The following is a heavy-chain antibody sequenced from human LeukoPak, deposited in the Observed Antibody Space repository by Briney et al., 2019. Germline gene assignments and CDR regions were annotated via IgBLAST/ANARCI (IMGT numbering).Heavy chain of an antibody. Sequence: SVKVSCTASGGTFSSYAISWVRQAPGQGLEWMGGIIPIFGTANYAQKFQGRVTITTDESTSTAYMELSSLRSDDTAVYYCARDYQLLLLWDCFDPWGQGTLVSVSS. CDR1: GGTFSSYA. J-gene: IGHJ5*02. D-gene: IGHD2-2*01. CDR2: IIPIFGTA. CDR3: ARDYQLLLLWDCFDP. V-gene: IGHV1-69*05.